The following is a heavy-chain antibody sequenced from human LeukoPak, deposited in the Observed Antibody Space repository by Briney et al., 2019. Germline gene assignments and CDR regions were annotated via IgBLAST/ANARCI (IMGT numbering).Heavy chain of an antibody. CDR1: GGSIRSYY. CDR3: AKVRELGDAFDI. Sequence: SETLSLTCNVSGGSIRSYYWNWIRQPPGKGLEWIGYMYYSGSTNYNPSLKSRVTMSVDTSKNQFSLKLSSVTAADTAVYYCAKVRELGDAFDIWGQGTMVTVSS. CDR2: MYYSGST. V-gene: IGHV4-59*12. J-gene: IGHJ3*02. D-gene: IGHD7-27*01.